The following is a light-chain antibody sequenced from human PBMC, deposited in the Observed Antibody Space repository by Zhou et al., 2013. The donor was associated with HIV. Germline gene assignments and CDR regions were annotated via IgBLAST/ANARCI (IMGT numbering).Light chain of an antibody. CDR1: QGIVNF. CDR3: QQYYGTPPT. V-gene: IGKV1-NL1*01. Sequence: DIQMTQSPSSMSASVGDRVTITCRASQGIVNFLAWYQQRPGIAPKLLLYAASTLESGVPSRFSGSGSGTAYTLTISSLQPEDFATYYCQQYYGTPPTFGQGTTLEIK. J-gene: IGKJ2*01. CDR2: AAS.